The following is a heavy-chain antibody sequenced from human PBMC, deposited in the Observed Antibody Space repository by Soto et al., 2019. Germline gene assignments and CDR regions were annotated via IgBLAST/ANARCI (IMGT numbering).Heavy chain of an antibody. CDR1: GYTFTGYY. D-gene: IGHD6-6*01. CDR3: ARGGSIASKYYYYYGMDV. Sequence: ASVKVSCKASGYTFTGYYMPWVRQAPGQGLEWMGWINPNSGGTNYAQKVQGRVTMTRDTSISTAYMELSRLRSDYTAVYYCARGGSIASKYYYYYGMDVWGPETTCTVSS. J-gene: IGHJ6*02. CDR2: INPNSGGT. V-gene: IGHV1-2*02.